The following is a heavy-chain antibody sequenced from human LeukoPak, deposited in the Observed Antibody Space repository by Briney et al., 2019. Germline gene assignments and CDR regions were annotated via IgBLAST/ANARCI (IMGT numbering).Heavy chain of an antibody. J-gene: IGHJ4*02. CDR2: INPNSGGT. D-gene: IGHD3-22*01. CDR1: GYTFTGYY. V-gene: IGHV1-2*02. CDR3: ARDHGSSGYYLIFDY. Sequence: GASVKVSCKASGYTFTGYYMHWVRQAPGQGLEWMGWINPNSGGTNYAQKFQGRVTMTRDTSISTAYMELSRLRSDDTAVYYCARDHGSSGYYLIFDYWGQGTLVTVSS.